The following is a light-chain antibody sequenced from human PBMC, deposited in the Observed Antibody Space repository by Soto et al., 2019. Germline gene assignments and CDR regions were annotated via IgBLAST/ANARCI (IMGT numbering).Light chain of an antibody. J-gene: IGKJ4*01. V-gene: IGKV3-15*01. CDR3: QEYNYWHPIT. Sequence: EILMTQSPATLSVSPGERATLSCRASHRVNTYLAWYQQRLGQAPRLLIYDASTRATGIPDRFSGSGSGTEFTLTITRLQSEDSAVYYCQEYNYWHPITFGGGTKVDIK. CDR2: DAS. CDR1: HRVNTY.